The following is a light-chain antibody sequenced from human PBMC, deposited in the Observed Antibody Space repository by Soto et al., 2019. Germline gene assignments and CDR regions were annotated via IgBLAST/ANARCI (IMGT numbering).Light chain of an antibody. J-gene: IGKJ2*01. Sequence: EIVLTQSPGTLSLSPGERATLSCRASQSVSNSYLAWYQQKPGQAPRLLIFGASNRATGIPDRFSGSGSGTDFTLTISRLEPEDFAVYYCQQYGSSPYTFGQGTKEDIK. CDR2: GAS. CDR3: QQYGSSPYT. V-gene: IGKV3-20*01. CDR1: QSVSNSY.